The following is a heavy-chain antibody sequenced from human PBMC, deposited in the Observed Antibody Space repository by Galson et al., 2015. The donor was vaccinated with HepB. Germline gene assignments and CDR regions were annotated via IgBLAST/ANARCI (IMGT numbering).Heavy chain of an antibody. CDR2: ISYDGSNK. D-gene: IGHD4-17*01. J-gene: IGHJ4*02. CDR3: ARPRLPYTVTPPIGS. CDR1: GFTFSSYA. Sequence: SLRLSCAASGFTFSSYAMHWVRQAPGKGLEWVAVISYDGSNKYYADSVKGRFTISRDNSKNTLYLQMNSLRAEDTAVYYCARPRLPYTVTPPIGSWGQGTLVTVSS. V-gene: IGHV3-30-3*01.